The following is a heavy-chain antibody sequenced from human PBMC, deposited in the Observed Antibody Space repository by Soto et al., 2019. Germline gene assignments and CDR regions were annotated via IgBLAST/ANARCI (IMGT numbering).Heavy chain of an antibody. Sequence: ASVKVSCKASGYTFTGYYMHWVRQAPGQGLEWMGWINPNSGGTNYAQKFQGWVTMTRDTSISTAYMELSRLRSDDTAVYYCARDRARSYYGNDAFDIWGQGTMVTVSS. CDR1: GYTFTGYY. J-gene: IGHJ3*02. D-gene: IGHD3-3*01. CDR2: INPNSGGT. V-gene: IGHV1-2*04. CDR3: ARDRARSYYGNDAFDI.